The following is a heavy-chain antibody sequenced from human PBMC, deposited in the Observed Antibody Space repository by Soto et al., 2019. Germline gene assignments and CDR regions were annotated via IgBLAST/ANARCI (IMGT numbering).Heavy chain of an antibody. CDR1: GFTFGSYA. J-gene: IGHJ4*02. CDR2: AGPSGSST. V-gene: IGHV3-23*01. CDR3: ARTYYYDSSGYYRTFDY. D-gene: IGHD3-22*01. Sequence: PVGSLRVSCADSGFTFGSYAMSWVRLAPGKGLEWVSVAGPSGSSTFYADSVRGRFTISRDNVENTLYLQMNSLRVADTALYFCARTYYYDSSGYYRTFDYWGQGTLVTVSS.